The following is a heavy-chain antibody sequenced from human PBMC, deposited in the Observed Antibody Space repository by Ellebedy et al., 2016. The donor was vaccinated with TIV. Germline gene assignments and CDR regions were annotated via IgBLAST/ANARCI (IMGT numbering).Heavy chain of an antibody. J-gene: IGHJ4*02. CDR1: GFTFSQYG. V-gene: IGHV3-33*07. CDR3: ARDNYHGYDDY. CDR2: IWNDGSRQ. Sequence: GESLKISXAPSGFTFSQYGMNWVRQAPGKGLEWVANIWNDGSRQYYTDSVKGRFTISRDNSNNMLGLQMDSLRAEDTAVYYCARDNYHGYDDYWGQGTLVTVSS. D-gene: IGHD5-12*01.